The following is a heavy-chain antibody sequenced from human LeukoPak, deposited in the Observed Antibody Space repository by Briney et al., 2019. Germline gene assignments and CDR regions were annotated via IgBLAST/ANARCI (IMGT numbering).Heavy chain of an antibody. V-gene: IGHV4-4*07. CDR1: GGSISSYY. CDR2: IYTSGST. Sequence: PSETLSLTCTVSGGSISSYYWSWIRQPAGKGLEWIGRIYTSGSTHYNPSLKSRVTMSVDTSKNQFSLKLSSVTAADTAVYYCARDRASGSSNYYYYYYMDVWGKGTTVTVSS. J-gene: IGHJ6*03. D-gene: IGHD1-26*01. CDR3: ARDRASGSSNYYYYYYMDV.